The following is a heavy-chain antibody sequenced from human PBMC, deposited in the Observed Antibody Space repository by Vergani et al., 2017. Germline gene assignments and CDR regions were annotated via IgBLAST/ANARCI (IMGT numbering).Heavy chain of an antibody. J-gene: IGHJ1*01. CDR3: ATKSCGTPGCQIGYFRE. D-gene: IGHD1-1*01. Sequence: QVHLVESGGGVVQPGRSLRLSCVVSGFTSSYYGMHWVRQAPGKGLEWVAVISYDGTQKYYADSVKGLFNIARDNYKSTLYLQMNILRTEDTALYYCATKSCGTPGCQIGYFREWGQGTLVTVSS. CDR2: ISYDGTQK. CDR1: GFTSSYYG. V-gene: IGHV3-30*03.